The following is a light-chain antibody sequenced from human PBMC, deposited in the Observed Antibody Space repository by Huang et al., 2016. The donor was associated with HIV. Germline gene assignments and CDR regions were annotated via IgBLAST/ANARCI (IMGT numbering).Light chain of an antibody. V-gene: IGKV4-1*01. CDR1: QSVLDSSNKKNY. Sequence: DIVMTQSPDSLPVSLGERATINCKSSQSVLDSSNKKNYLAWYQQKPGQPPKLLLYWASVRESGVRDRVRGSGSGTEFTLTINNLQAEDVEVYYCQQYYSTPAFGQGTNVDI. CDR3: QQYYSTPA. J-gene: IGKJ1*01. CDR2: WAS.